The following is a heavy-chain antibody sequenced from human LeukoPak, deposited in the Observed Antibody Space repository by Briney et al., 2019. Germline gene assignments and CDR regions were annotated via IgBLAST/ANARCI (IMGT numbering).Heavy chain of an antibody. CDR2: ISYDGSNK. J-gene: IGHJ6*02. D-gene: IGHD2-2*01. CDR1: RFTPSSYA. V-gene: IGHV3-30-3*01. CDR3: ARDPYCSSTSCSSYYYYGMDV. Sequence: GRCLRLSCAASRFTPSSYAMHSVREAPGKRLEWVAVISYDGSNKYSADSVKGRFTISRDNSKNTLYLQMNSMRAEDTAVYYCARDPYCSSTSCSSYYYYGMDVWGQGTTVTVSS.